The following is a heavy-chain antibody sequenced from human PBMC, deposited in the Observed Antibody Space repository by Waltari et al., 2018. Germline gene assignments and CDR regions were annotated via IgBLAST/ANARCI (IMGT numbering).Heavy chain of an antibody. D-gene: IGHD3-10*01. CDR1: GGTFSSYA. Sequence: QVQLVQSGAEVKKPGSSVKVSCKASGGTFSSYAISWVRQATGQGLEWMGGIIPIFGTANYAQKFQGRVTITADESTSTAYMELSSLRSEDTAVYYCARDPAYYYGSGSYYSDWGQGTLVTVSS. J-gene: IGHJ4*02. CDR2: IIPIFGTA. V-gene: IGHV1-69*12. CDR3: ARDPAYYYGSGSYYSD.